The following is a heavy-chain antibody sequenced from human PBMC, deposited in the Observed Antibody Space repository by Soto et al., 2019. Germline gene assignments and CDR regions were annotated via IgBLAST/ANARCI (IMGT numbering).Heavy chain of an antibody. J-gene: IGHJ1*01. CDR1: GGSVSINTYS. CDR2: MYYSGST. D-gene: IGHD5-18*01. CDR3: VRHDGTAG. V-gene: IGHV4-39*01. Sequence: QLQLQESGPGLVKPSETLSLTCTVAGGSVSINTYSWDWIRQSPVTGLQWIGSMYYSGSTYYNPSLRSRASISVHTSKTQLSLRLTSVTVADTATYYCVRHDGTAGWGQAILVTVST.